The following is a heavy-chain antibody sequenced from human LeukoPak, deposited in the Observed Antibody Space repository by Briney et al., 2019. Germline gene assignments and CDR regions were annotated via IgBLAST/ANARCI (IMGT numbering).Heavy chain of an antibody. Sequence: SGGSLRLSCAASGFTFHFYSMTWVRQAPGKGLEWVSYISSRSSTIYYTDSVKGRFTVSRDNAKNSLNLQMKGLRDEDTDVYYCAIGEDYWGQGTVVTVSS. V-gene: IGHV3-48*02. CDR3: AIGEDY. CDR2: ISSRSSTI. J-gene: IGHJ4*02. CDR1: GFTFHFYS.